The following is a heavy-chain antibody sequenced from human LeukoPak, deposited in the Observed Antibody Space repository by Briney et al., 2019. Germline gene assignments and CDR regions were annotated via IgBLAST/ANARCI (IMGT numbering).Heavy chain of an antibody. CDR1: GYTFTNYG. V-gene: IGHV1-18*01. CDR2: ISAYSGNT. J-gene: IGHJ4*02. Sequence: GASVKVSCKASGYTFTNYGISWVRQARGQGLECMGWISAYSGNTNYAQNLQGRVTMTTDTSTSTAYMELRSLRSDDTAVYYCARAPDDYDFWSGPFDYWGRGTLVTVSS. CDR3: ARAPDDYDFWSGPFDY. D-gene: IGHD3-3*01.